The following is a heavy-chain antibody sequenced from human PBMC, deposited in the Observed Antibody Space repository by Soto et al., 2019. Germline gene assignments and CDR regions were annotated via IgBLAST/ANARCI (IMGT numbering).Heavy chain of an antibody. CDR3: ARVRPTNYYDFWSGYYYFDY. V-gene: IGHV3-30-3*01. Sequence: GGSLRLSCAASGFTFSSYGMHWVRQAPGKGLEWVAVISYDGSNKYYADSVKSRFTISRDNSKNTLYLQMNSLRAEDTAVYYCARVRPTNYYDFWSGYYYFDYWGQGTLVTVSS. D-gene: IGHD3-3*01. CDR1: GFTFSSYG. J-gene: IGHJ4*02. CDR2: ISYDGSNK.